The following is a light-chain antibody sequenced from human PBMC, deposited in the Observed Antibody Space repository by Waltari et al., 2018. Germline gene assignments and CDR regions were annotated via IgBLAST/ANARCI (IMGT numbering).Light chain of an antibody. V-gene: IGKV2D-30*01. CDR1: QSLVSRDGKTY. CDR2: KVS. J-gene: IGKJ2*01. CDR3: MQGSHWPYT. Sequence: DVVLTQSPLSLTVTLGQPASISCRSSQSLVSRDGKTYLNWIQQRPGQAPRRLIYKVSTWDPNIGVPDKFSGSGSGTDFTLQISRVEAEDIGIYTCMQGSHWPYTFGQGTKLEIE.